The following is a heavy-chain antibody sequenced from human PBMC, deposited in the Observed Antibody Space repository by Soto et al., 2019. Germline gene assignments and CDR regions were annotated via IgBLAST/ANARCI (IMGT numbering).Heavy chain of an antibody. CDR1: GGTFSSYA. D-gene: IGHD1-26*01. J-gene: IGHJ6*02. CDR2: IIPIFGTA. CDR3: ATTPPVGGYYYYGMDV. Sequence: QVQLVQSGAEVKKPGSSVKVSCKASGGTFSSYAISWVRQAPGQGLEWMGGIIPIFGTANYAQKFQGRGTITADESTSTAYMELSSLRSEDTAVYYCATTPPVGGYYYYGMDVWGQGTTVTVSS. V-gene: IGHV1-69*12.